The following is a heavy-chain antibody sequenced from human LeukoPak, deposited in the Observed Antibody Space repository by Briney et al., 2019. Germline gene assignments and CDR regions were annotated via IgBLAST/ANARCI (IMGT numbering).Heavy chain of an antibody. CDR1: GFTFSSYS. CDR2: IRSDSSYM. D-gene: IGHD6-19*01. CDR3: AIDRYSSGWYTFDY. J-gene: IGHJ4*02. Sequence: KPGGSLRLSCVASGFTFSSYSMNWVRQAPGKGLEWVSCIRSDSSYMYYADSVKGRFTISRDNAKNSLDLQMNSLRAEDTAVYYCAIDRYSSGWYTFDYWGQGTLVTVSS. V-gene: IGHV3-21*01.